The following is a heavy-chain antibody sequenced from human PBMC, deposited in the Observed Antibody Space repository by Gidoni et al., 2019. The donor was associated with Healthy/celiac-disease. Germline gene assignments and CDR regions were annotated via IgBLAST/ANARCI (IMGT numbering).Heavy chain of an antibody. CDR3: ARGVQTPSEGYGGSARVGVDY. D-gene: IGHD2-15*01. CDR2: INHSGST. V-gene: IGHV4-34*01. J-gene: IGHJ4*02. Sequence: QVQLQQWGAGLLKPSETLSLTCAVYGGSFSGYYWSWIRQPPGKGLEWIGEINHSGSTNYNPSLKSRVTISVDTSKNQFSLKLSSVTAADTAVYYCARGVQTPSEGYGGSARVGVDYWGQGTLVTVSS. CDR1: GGSFSGYY.